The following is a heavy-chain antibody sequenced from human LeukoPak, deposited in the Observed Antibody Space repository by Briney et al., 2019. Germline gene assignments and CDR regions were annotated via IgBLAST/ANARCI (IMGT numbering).Heavy chain of an antibody. CDR3: TRDRGAYNLYDY. V-gene: IGHV3-49*03. J-gene: IGHJ4*02. D-gene: IGHD1-1*01. CDR1: GFTFSNYW. CDR2: IRSKAYGETA. Sequence: GGSLRLSCAASGFTFSNYWMGWIRQAPGKGLEWVGFIRSKAYGETADYAASVKGRFTISRDDSKAIAYLQMNSLKTEDTAVYHCTRDRGAYNLYDYWGQGTLVTVSS.